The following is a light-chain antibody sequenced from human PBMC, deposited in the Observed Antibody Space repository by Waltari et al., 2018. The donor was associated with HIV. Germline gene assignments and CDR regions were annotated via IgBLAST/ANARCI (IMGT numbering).Light chain of an antibody. V-gene: IGKV4-1*01. J-gene: IGKJ1*01. CDR1: QSVLYDSNNKNY. CDR2: WAS. Sequence: DIVMTQSPDSLAVSLGERATINCKSSQSVLYDSNNKNYLAWYQQKPGQPPKLLIYWASTRDSGVPDRFSGSGSGQDFTLTISSLQAEDVAVYYCQQYYSTPRTFGQGTKVDIK. CDR3: QQYYSTPRT.